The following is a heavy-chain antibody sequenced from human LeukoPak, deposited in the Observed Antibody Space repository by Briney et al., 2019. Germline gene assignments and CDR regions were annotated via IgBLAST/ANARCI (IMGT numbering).Heavy chain of an antibody. J-gene: IGHJ6*03. V-gene: IGHV3-74*01. D-gene: IGHD4-11*01. Sequence: GSLRLSCAASGFTFSSYWMHWVRQAPGKGLVWVSRINSDGSSTSYADSVKGRFTISRDNARNTLYLQMNSLRAEDTAVYYCARSPTVNHYYYYYMDVWGKGTTVTVSS. CDR1: GFTFSSYW. CDR2: INSDGSST. CDR3: ARSPTVNHYYYYYMDV.